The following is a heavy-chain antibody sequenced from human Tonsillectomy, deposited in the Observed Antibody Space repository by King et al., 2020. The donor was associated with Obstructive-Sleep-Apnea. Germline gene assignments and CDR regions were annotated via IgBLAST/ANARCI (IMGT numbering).Heavy chain of an antibody. CDR1: GGSISSGGYY. J-gene: IGHJ3*02. D-gene: IGHD3-10*01. CDR2: IYYSGST. Sequence: QMQLQESGPGLVKPSQTLSLTCTVSGGSISSGGYYWSWIRQHPGKGLEWIGYIYYSGSTYYNPSLKSRVTISVDTSKNQFSLKLSSVTAADTAVYYCARSLITMVRGVIMGGAFDIWGQGTMVTVSS. V-gene: IGHV4-31*03. CDR3: ARSLITMVRGVIMGGAFDI.